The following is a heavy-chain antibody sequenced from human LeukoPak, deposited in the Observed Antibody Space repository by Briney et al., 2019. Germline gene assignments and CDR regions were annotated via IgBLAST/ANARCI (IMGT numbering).Heavy chain of an antibody. Sequence: PGGSLRLSCAASGFTFSNYNMNWVRQTPGKGLKWVSSISGISSYIYYRDSVKGRFTTSRDNARNELYLQLNSLRAEDTAVYYCARASGTYFEYYFDYWGQGTLVTVSS. CDR3: ARASGTYFEYYFDY. CDR1: GFTFSNYN. CDR2: ISGISSYI. J-gene: IGHJ4*02. D-gene: IGHD1-26*01. V-gene: IGHV3-21*01.